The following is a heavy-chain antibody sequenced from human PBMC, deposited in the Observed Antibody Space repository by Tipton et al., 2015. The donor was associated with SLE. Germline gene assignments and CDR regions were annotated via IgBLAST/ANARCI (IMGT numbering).Heavy chain of an antibody. J-gene: IGHJ6*03. CDR1: GGSITRSGNY. D-gene: IGHD3-16*01. CDR2: IYSSGTT. CDR3: ARGRPRATQAWGGYYYYMDV. Sequence: TLSLTCTVSGGSITRSGNYWGWIRQPPGKGLEWIGSIYSSGTTNYNPSLKSRITISVDTSKNQFSLRLSSVTAADTAVYYCARGRPRATQAWGGYYYYMDVWGKGTTVTVSS. V-gene: IGHV4-39*07.